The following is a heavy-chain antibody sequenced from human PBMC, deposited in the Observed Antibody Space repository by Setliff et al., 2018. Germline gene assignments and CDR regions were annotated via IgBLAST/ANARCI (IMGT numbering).Heavy chain of an antibody. CDR1: GLSYSNYW. CDR2: INPHGSEK. Sequence: PGGSLRLSCTASGLSYSNYWVSWVRQAPGKGLEWLASINPHGSEKYYADSVEGRFTISRDNAKNSLSLQMNNLRTEDTAIYYCFGAGTCSYWGQGTLVTVSS. CDR3: FGAGTCSY. J-gene: IGHJ4*02. D-gene: IGHD3-10*01. V-gene: IGHV3-7*01.